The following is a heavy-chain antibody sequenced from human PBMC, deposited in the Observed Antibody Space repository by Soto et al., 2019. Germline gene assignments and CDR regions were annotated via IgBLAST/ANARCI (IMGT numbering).Heavy chain of an antibody. CDR1: GFSLNNSRMG. CDR3: VRMMYYYASGYFQH. Sequence: QVTLKESGPVLVRPTETLTLTCTVSGFSLNNSRMGVSWIRQPPGKALEWLAHFFANDERSYNTSLKNRLTISKDTPKSQVVLTMTNLDPVDTATYYCVRMMYYYASGYFQHCGQGTLVTVSS. J-gene: IGHJ1*01. V-gene: IGHV2-26*01. CDR2: FFANDER. D-gene: IGHD3-10*01.